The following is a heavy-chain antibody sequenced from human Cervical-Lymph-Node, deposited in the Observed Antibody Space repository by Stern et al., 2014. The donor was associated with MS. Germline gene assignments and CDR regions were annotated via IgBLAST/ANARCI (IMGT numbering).Heavy chain of an antibody. D-gene: IGHD3-3*02. J-gene: IGHJ3*01. CDR2: ISSSSAYI. CDR1: GFMFNTYS. V-gene: IGHV3-21*01. CDR3: ARDRHTLATQDAFDV. Sequence: EVQLVESGGGLVKSGESLRLSCAASGFMFNTYSMNWVRQAPGKGLEWVASISSSSAYIYYADSVKGRFTTSRDNAKSSLYLRLRGLRAEDTAVYYCARDRHTLATQDAFDVWGQGTMVTVSS.